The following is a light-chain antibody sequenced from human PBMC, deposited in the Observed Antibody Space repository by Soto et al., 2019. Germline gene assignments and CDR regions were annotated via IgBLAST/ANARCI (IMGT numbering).Light chain of an antibody. Sequence: DIHMTQSPSTLSASVGDRVTITCRASQSLSSRLAWYQQKPGKAPELLIYDASSLKSGVPSRFSGSESGTEFTLTISSLQPDDFGTYYCQQYNNFWTFGQGTK. CDR2: DAS. CDR1: QSLSSR. CDR3: QQYNNFWT. J-gene: IGKJ1*01. V-gene: IGKV1-5*01.